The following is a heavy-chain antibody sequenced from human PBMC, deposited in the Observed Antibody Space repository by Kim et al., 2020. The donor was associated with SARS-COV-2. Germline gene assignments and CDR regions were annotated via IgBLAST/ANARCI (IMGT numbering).Heavy chain of an antibody. D-gene: IGHD1-26*01. CDR3: ARRTVGATDY. CDR1: GYSFTSYW. CDR2: IYPGDSDT. V-gene: IGHV5-51*01. Sequence: GESLKISCKASGYSFTSYWIGWVRQMPGRGLEWMGIIYPGDSDTKYSPSFQGQVTISADKSINTAYLQWSSLKASDTAMYYCARRTVGATDYWGQGTLVTVSS. J-gene: IGHJ4*02.